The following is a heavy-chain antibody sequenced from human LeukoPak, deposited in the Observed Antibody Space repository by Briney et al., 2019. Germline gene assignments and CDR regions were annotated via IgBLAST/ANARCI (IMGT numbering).Heavy chain of an antibody. CDR3: ARRPLRGPPDV. Sequence: SETLSLTCTVSGGSISSSSYYWGWIRQPPGKGLEWIGSIYYSGSTYYNPSLKSRVTISVDTSKNQFSLKLSSVTAADTAVYYCARRPLRGPPDVWGQGTTVTVSS. CDR1: GGSISSSSYY. V-gene: IGHV4-39*01. CDR2: IYYSGST. J-gene: IGHJ6*02.